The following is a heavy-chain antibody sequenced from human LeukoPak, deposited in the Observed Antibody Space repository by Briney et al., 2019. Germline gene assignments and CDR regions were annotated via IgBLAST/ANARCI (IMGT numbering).Heavy chain of an antibody. D-gene: IGHD5-18*01. CDR2: IYYSGST. CDR1: GGSISNSSYY. Sequence: SETLSLTCTVSGGSISNSSYYWGWIRQPPGKGLEWLGSIYYSGSTYYSPSLKSRLTILVDTSKNQFSLMLTSVTAADAAVYYCARQWGGTLGVGHSFSVYYYDYMDVWGKGTTVTIS. J-gene: IGHJ6*03. CDR3: ARQWGGTLGVGHSFSVYYYDYMDV. V-gene: IGHV4-39*01.